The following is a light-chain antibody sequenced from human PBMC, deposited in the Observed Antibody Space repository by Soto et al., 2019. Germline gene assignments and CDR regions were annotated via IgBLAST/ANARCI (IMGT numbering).Light chain of an antibody. CDR3: QQRGDWPPIT. J-gene: IGKJ5*01. V-gene: IGKV3-11*01. Sequence: EIVVTQSPATLSLSPGERAILSCRASQSVSTFLAWFQQKPGQPTRLLIYNASNRTNGIPARFSGSGSGTDFTLTISSLEPEDFAVYYCQQRGDWPPITFGQGTRLEIK. CDR2: NAS. CDR1: QSVSTF.